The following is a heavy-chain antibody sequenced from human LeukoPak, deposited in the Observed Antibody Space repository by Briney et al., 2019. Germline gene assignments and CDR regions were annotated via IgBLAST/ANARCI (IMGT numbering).Heavy chain of an antibody. CDR1: GGSFSGYY. J-gene: IGHJ4*02. CDR3: ARLLGGY. Sequence: SETLSLTCAVYGGSFSGYYWSWIRQPPGKGLEWIGEINHSGSTNYNPSLKSRVTISVDTSKNQFSLKLSSVTAADTAVYYCARLLGGYWGQGTLVTVSS. V-gene: IGHV4-34*01. D-gene: IGHD3-16*01. CDR2: INHSGST.